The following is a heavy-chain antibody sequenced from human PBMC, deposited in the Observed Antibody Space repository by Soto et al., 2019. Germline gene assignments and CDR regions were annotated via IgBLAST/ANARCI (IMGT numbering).Heavy chain of an antibody. CDR1: GFTFSSYA. CDR2: ISYDGSNK. D-gene: IGHD3-3*01. CDR3: AKATLRVVHPLVFDY. V-gene: IGHV3-30-3*01. Sequence: GGSLRLSCAASGFTFSSYAMHWVRQAPGKGLEWVAVISYDGSNKYYADSVKGRFTISRDNSKNTLYLQMNSLRAEDTAIYYCAKATLRVVHPLVFDYWGQGSLVTV. J-gene: IGHJ4*02.